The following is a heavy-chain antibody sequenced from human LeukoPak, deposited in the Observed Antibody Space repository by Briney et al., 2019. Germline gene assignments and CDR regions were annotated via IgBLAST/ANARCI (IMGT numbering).Heavy chain of an antibody. D-gene: IGHD3-22*01. CDR1: GYTFTGYY. J-gene: IGHJ4*02. V-gene: IGHV1-2*02. CDR3: ARAHDSSGYVDY. CDR2: INPNSGGT. Sequence: ASVKVSCKASGYTFTGYYMHWVRQAPGQGLEWMGWINPNSGGTNYAQKFQGRVTMTRDTSISTAYMELSRLRSDDTAVYYCARAHDSSGYVDYWGQGTLVTVSS.